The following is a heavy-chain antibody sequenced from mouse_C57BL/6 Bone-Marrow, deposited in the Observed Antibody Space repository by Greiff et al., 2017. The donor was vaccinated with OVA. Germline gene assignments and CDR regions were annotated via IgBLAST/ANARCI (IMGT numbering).Heavy chain of an antibody. V-gene: IGHV1-26*01. J-gene: IGHJ3*01. CDR2: INPNNGGT. CDR3: ARPPYYYGSSWFAY. D-gene: IGHD1-1*01. CDR1: GYTFTDYY. Sequence: EVQLQQSGPELVKPGASVKISCKASGYTFTDYYMNWVKQSHGKSLEWIGDINPNNGGTSYNQKFKGKATLTVDKSSSTAYMELRSLTSEDSAVYYCARPPYYYGSSWFAYWGQGTLVTVSA.